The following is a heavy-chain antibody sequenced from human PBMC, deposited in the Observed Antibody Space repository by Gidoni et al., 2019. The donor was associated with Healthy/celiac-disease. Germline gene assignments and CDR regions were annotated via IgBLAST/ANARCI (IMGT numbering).Heavy chain of an antibody. D-gene: IGHD4-17*01. Sequence: QVQLQESGPGLVKPSQTLSLTCTVPGGSISRCDYSWSWLRQPPGKGLEWIGYIYSSGSTYYNPSLKSRVTISVDTSKNQFSLKLSSVTAADTAVYYCASLNALSASDYLYYFDYWGQGTLVTVSS. CDR3: ASLNALSASDYLYYFDY. J-gene: IGHJ4*02. V-gene: IGHV4-30-4*01. CDR1: GGSISRCDYS. CDR2: IYSSGST.